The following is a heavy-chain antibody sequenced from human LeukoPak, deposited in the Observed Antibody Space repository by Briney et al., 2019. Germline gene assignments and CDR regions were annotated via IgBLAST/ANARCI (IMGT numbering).Heavy chain of an antibody. CDR2: ISSISSTI. J-gene: IGHJ3*02. CDR3: AREAYNWNIDVFDI. Sequence: GESLRLSCAPSGFRISTYNIEWVRQAPGRGLGWVSYISSISSTIYYADSVKGRFTISRDNAKKSLYLQMNSLRDEDTAVYYCAREAYNWNIDVFDIWGQRTMVTVS. CDR1: GFRISTYN. V-gene: IGHV3-48*02. D-gene: IGHD1/OR15-1a*01.